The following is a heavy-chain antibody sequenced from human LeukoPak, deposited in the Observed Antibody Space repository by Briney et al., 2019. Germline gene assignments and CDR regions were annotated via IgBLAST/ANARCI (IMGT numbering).Heavy chain of an antibody. D-gene: IGHD3-22*01. CDR3: ARDNDYYDTSGYFDH. CDR1: GFTFSSYE. J-gene: IGHJ4*02. Sequence: GGSLRLSCVASGFTFSSYEMNWVRQAPGKGLEWVSYVSRSGSTIYYADSVKGRFTISRDNSKNTLYLQMNSLRAEDTAVYYCARDNDYYDTSGYFDHWGQGTLVTVSS. CDR2: VSRSGSTI. V-gene: IGHV3-48*03.